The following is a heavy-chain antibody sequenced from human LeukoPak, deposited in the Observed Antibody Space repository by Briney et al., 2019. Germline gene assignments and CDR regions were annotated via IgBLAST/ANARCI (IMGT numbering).Heavy chain of an antibody. Sequence: PSETLSLTCAVYGGSFRDYYWGWIRQPPGKGLEWIGEIHPSGSTNYSPSLKSRVTISLDASKNQFSLKLSSVAAADTAVYFCARVGYSYVINDWSRTGLGAYPTKYYYHMDVWDKGTTVTVSS. V-gene: IGHV4-34*01. CDR2: IHPSGST. CDR3: ARVGYSYVINDWSRTGLGAYPTKYYYHMDV. J-gene: IGHJ6*03. D-gene: IGHD5-18*01. CDR1: GGSFRDYY.